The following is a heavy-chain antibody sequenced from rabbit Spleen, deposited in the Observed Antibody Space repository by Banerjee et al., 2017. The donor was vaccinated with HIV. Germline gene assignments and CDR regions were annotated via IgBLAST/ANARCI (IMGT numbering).Heavy chain of an antibody. D-gene: IGHD4-2*01. Sequence: EQLEESGGGLVKPEGSLTLTCKASGVSLNDKDVMCWVRQAPGKGLEWIACINIATGKSVYASWAKGRFTISKTSSTVDLKMTSLTAADTATYFCARQTGDAWYAGGLWGPGTLVTVS. V-gene: IGHV1S45*01. CDR1: GVSLNDKDV. CDR3: ARQTGDAWYAGGL. J-gene: IGHJ4*01. CDR2: INIATGKS.